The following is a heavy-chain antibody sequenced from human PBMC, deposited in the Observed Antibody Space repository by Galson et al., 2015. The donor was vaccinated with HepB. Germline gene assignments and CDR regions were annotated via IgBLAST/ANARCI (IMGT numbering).Heavy chain of an antibody. V-gene: IGHV7-4-1*02. CDR3: ARRGRGYSSSDMDI. CDR2: INTYTANP. J-gene: IGHJ6*04. D-gene: IGHD6-13*01. CDR1: GYTFTQYG. Sequence: SVKVSCKASGYTFTQYGMNWVRQAPGQRPEWMGWINTYTANPTYAQGFTGRFVFSLDTSVSTAYLQISSLKADDSAVYYCARRGRGYSSSDMDIWGKGTTVTVSS.